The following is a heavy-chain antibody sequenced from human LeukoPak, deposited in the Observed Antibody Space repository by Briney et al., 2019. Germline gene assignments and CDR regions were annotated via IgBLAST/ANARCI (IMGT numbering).Heavy chain of an antibody. CDR3: AGMRITTPTVRTLDY. J-gene: IGHJ4*02. D-gene: IGHD1-14*01. Sequence: SETLSLTCTVSGGSINNYYWDWIRQPPGKGLEWIGFIYYTGSTNYNPSLKSRVTISVDTSKNQFSLKLSSVTAADTAVYYCAGMRITTPTVRTLDYWGQGTLVTVSS. CDR1: GGSINNYY. V-gene: IGHV4-59*01. CDR2: IYYTGST.